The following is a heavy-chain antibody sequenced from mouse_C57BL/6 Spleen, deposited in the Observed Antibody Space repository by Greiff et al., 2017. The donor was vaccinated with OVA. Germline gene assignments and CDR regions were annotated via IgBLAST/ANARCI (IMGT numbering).Heavy chain of an antibody. V-gene: IGHV1-66*01. CDR1: GYSFTSYY. J-gene: IGHJ3*01. CDR3: ERSRDLTGSWFAY. D-gene: IGHD4-1*01. Sequence: QVQLQQSGPELVKPGASVKISCKASGYSFTSYYIHWVKQRPGQGLEWIGWIYPGSGNTKYNEKFKGKATLTADTSSSTAYMQLSSLTSEDSAVYYCERSRDLTGSWFAYWGQGTLVTVSA. CDR2: IYPGSGNT.